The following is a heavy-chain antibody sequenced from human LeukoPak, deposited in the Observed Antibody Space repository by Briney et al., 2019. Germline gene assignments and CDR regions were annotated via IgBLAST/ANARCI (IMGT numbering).Heavy chain of an antibody. CDR2: INREGTST. D-gene: IGHD4-23*01. Sequence: PGGSLRLSCAASGFSFSNYWVHWVRQAPGKGLLWVSRINREGTSTDHADSVKGRFSISRDHAKNTLSLQMNSLRAEDTAVYYCVTLTTAVNEHALDMWGQGTMVTVSS. J-gene: IGHJ3*02. V-gene: IGHV3-74*01. CDR1: GFSFSNYW. CDR3: VTLTTAVNEHALDM.